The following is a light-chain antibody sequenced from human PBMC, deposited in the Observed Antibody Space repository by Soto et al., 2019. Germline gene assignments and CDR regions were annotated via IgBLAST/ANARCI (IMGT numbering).Light chain of an antibody. CDR3: QSYDSSLSGFYV. Sequence: QCLLTQPPSVSGAPGQRVTISCTGSSSNIGAGYDVHWYQQLPGTAPKLLIYGNSNRPSGVPDRFSGSKSGTSASLAITGLKAEDEADYYCQSYDSSLSGFYVFGTGTKVTV. CDR2: GNS. V-gene: IGLV1-40*01. CDR1: SSNIGAGYD. J-gene: IGLJ1*01.